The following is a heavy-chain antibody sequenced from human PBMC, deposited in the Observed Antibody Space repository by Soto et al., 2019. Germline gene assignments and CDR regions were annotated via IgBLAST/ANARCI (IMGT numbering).Heavy chain of an antibody. CDR1: GGTFSSYA. V-gene: IGHV1-69*13. J-gene: IGHJ6*02. Sequence: GASVKVSCKASGGTFSSYAISWVRQAPGQGLEWMGGIIPIFGTANYAQKFQGRVTITADESTSTAYMELSSLRSEDTAVYYCARVNWPRVGDYYYYGMDVWGQGTTVTVSS. D-gene: IGHD2-15*01. CDR2: IIPIFGTA. CDR3: ARVNWPRVGDYYYYGMDV.